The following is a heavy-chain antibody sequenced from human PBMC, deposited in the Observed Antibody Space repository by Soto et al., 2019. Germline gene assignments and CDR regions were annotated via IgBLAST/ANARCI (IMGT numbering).Heavy chain of an antibody. Sequence: QVQLVQSGAEVKKPGASVKVSCKASGYTFTSYGISWVRQAPGQGLEWMGWISAYNGNTNYAQKLQGRVTMTTDTSMSTAYMELRSLRSDDTAVYYCVRDGVAADPNSPYRTDYWGQGTLVTVSS. CDR1: GYTFTSYG. CDR3: VRDGVAADPNSPYRTDY. CDR2: ISAYNGNT. D-gene: IGHD6-13*01. V-gene: IGHV1-18*01. J-gene: IGHJ4*02.